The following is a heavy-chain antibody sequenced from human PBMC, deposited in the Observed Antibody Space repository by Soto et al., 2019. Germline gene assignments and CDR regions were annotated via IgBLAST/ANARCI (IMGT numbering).Heavy chain of an antibody. V-gene: IGHV3-23*01. J-gene: IGHJ4*02. CDR1: GFTFSSFA. CDR2: ITGSGGST. CDR3: ASVDYGAYIPHCDY. D-gene: IGHD4-17*01. Sequence: EVQLLESGGGLVQPGGSLRLSCAASGFTFSSFAMGWVRQAPGKGLEWMSTITGSGGSTFYADSVKGRFIISRDNSKNALDLQMNSLRAVDTAIYYSASVDYGAYIPHCDYWGQGTLVTVSS.